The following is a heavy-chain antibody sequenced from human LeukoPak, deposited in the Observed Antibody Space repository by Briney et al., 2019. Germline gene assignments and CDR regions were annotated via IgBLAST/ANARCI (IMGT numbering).Heavy chain of an antibody. CDR1: EFTFSDYY. CDR2: IFSSGRTT. CDR3: ARSRDGYSFDAFDI. V-gene: IGHV3-11*04. Sequence: GGSLRLSCAASEFTFSDYYMTWIRQAPGEGLEGVSYIFSSGRTTYYAEPVKGRFTISRDNAKISLYLQMNSLRDEDTAVYFCARSRDGYSFDAFDIWGQGTMVTVSS. D-gene: IGHD5-24*01. J-gene: IGHJ3*02.